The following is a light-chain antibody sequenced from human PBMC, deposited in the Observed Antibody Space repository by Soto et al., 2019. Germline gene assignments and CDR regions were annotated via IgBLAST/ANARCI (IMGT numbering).Light chain of an antibody. CDR1: QSVIYSSNNKNY. CDR2: WAS. V-gene: IGKV4-1*01. J-gene: IGKJ5*01. CDR3: QQYYSTPIT. Sequence: DIVMTQSTESMSVSLGERATIKRKSSQSVIYSSNNKNYLAWYQQKPGQPPKLLIYWASTRESGVPDRFSGSGSGTDFTLTISSLQAEDVAVYYCQQYYSTPITFGQGTLLEIK.